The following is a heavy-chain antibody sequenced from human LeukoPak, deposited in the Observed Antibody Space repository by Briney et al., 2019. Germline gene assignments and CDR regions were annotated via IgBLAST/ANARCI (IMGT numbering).Heavy chain of an antibody. CDR3: ARVNPLGYCSGGSCAVSDY. V-gene: IGHV4-59*01. Sequence: SEALSLTCTVSGGSISSYYWSWIRQPPGKGLEWIGYIYYSGSTNYNPSLKSRVTISVDTSKNQFSLKLTSVTAADTAVYYCARVNPLGYCSGGSCAVSDYWGRGTLVTVSS. J-gene: IGHJ4*02. D-gene: IGHD2-15*01. CDR1: GGSISSYY. CDR2: IYYSGST.